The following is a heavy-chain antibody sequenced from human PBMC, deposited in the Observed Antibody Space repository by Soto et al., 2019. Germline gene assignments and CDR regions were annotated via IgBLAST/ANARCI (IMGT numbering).Heavy chain of an antibody. V-gene: IGHV4-34*01. J-gene: IGHJ4*02. CDR1: GGSFSGYY. D-gene: IGHD6-19*01. CDR2: INHSGST. Sequence: QVQLQQWGAGLLKPSETLSLTCAVYGGSFSGYYWSWIRQPPGKGLEWIGEINHSGSTNYNPSLKSRVTISVDTSMNQFSLKLSSVTAADTAVYYCASFPGYSSGWYVDYWGQGTLVTVSS. CDR3: ASFPGYSSGWYVDY.